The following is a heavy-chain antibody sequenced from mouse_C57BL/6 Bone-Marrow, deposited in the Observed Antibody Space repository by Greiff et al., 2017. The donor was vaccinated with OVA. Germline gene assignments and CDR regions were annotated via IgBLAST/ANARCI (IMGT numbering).Heavy chain of an antibody. CDR1: GFNIKDDY. CDR3: TTDGYFFAY. D-gene: IGHD2-3*01. CDR2: IDPENGDT. V-gene: IGHV14-4*01. Sequence: VHVKQSGAELVRPGASVKLSCTASGFNIKDDYMHWVKQRPEQGLEWIGWIDPENGDTEYASKFQGKATITADTSSNTAYLQRSSLTSEDTAVYYCTTDGYFFAYWGQGTLVTVSA. J-gene: IGHJ3*01.